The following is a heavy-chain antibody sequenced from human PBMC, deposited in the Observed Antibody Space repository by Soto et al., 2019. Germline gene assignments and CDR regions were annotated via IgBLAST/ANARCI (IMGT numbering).Heavy chain of an antibody. Sequence: PGGSLRLSCAASGFSFDDYAMHWVRQAPGRGLEWVSGITWDSGRMGYADSVKGRFTISRDNAKNSLYLQMNSLRPEDTALYYCAKSRWPSTYYFDSWGQGTLVTVPQ. CDR3: AKSRWPSTYYFDS. D-gene: IGHD6-19*01. CDR2: ITWDSGRM. J-gene: IGHJ4*02. CDR1: GFSFDDYA. V-gene: IGHV3-9*01.